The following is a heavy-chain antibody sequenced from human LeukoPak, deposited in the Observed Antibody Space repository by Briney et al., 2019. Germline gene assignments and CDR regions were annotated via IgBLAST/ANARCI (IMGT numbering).Heavy chain of an antibody. D-gene: IGHD3-22*01. CDR3: ASAPNYYDSSGYYSDAFDI. CDR2: ISAYNGNT. Sequence: ASVKVSCKASGYTFTSYGISWVRQAPGQGLEWMGWISAYNGNTNYAQKLQGRVTMTTDTSTSTAYMELRSLRSDDTAVYYCASAPNYYDSSGYYSDAFDIWGQGTMVTVSS. V-gene: IGHV1-18*01. CDR1: GYTFTSYG. J-gene: IGHJ3*02.